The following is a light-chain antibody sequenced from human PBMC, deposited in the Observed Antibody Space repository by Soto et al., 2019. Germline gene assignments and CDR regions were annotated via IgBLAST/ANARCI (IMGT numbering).Light chain of an antibody. CDR3: QQYNNWPPWT. CDR2: GAS. CDR1: QSVSSN. J-gene: IGKJ1*01. V-gene: IGKV3-15*01. Sequence: EIVMTQSPSTLSGSPLERATLSCRASQSVSSNLAWYQQKPGQAPRLLIYGASTRATGIPARFSGSGSGTEFTLTISSLQSEDFAVYYCQQYNNWPPWTFGQGTKVDIK.